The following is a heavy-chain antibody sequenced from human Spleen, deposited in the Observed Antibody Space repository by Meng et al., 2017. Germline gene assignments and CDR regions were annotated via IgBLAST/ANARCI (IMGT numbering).Heavy chain of an antibody. CDR2: IYYSGST. Sequence: QVQLQESGPGLVKPSETLSLTCAVSGGSISSYYWSWIRQPPGKGLEWIGYIYYSGSTYYNPSLRSRVTFSVDTSKNQFSLKLSSVTAADTAVYYCARWRTGSYYFDYWGQGTLVTVSS. V-gene: IGHV4-59*12. CDR3: ARWRTGSYYFDY. J-gene: IGHJ4*02. D-gene: IGHD1-26*01. CDR1: GGSISSYY.